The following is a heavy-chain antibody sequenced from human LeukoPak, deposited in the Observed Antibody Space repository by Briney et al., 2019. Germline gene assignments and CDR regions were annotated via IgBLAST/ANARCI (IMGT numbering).Heavy chain of an antibody. J-gene: IGHJ2*01. D-gene: IGHD1-26*01. V-gene: IGHV4-38-2*02. CDR2: INHSGGT. CDR1: GYSISSGYY. CDR3: ARGRALVD. Sequence: SETLSLTCTVSGYSISSGYYWGWIRQPPGKGLEWIGEINHSGGTNYNPSLKSQVTISFDTSKNQFSLKLTSVTAADTAVYYCARGRALVDWGRGTLVTVSS.